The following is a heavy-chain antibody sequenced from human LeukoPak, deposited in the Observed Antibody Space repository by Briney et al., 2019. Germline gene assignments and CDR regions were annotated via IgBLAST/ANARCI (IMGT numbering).Heavy chain of an antibody. CDR3: ARHSMLSSTYFGVSDI. Sequence: SETLSLTRSDSVDSLSRYFWNWMRQPAGRGLEWIGRIFTGGFINYNPSLSSRVTVSLDTSKNQVSLKLTSVTAADTAVYYCARHSMLSSTYFGVSDIWGQGTTVTVSS. CDR1: VDSLSRYF. D-gene: IGHD6-13*01. J-gene: IGHJ3*02. V-gene: IGHV4-4*07. CDR2: IFTGGFI.